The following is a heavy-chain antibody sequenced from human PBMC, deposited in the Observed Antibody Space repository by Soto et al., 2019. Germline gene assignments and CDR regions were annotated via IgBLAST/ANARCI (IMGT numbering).Heavy chain of an antibody. D-gene: IGHD1-26*01. CDR3: ARRGSGSYYDY. V-gene: IGHV3-23*01. CDR2: ISGSGGST. J-gene: IGHJ4*02. Sequence: EVQLLESGGGLVQPGGSLRLSCAASGFTFSSYAMRWVRQAPVKGLEWVSAISGSGGSTYYADSVKGRFTISRDNSKITLYLHMNSLRAEDTAVYYCARRGSGSYYDYWGQGTLVTVSS. CDR1: GFTFSSYA.